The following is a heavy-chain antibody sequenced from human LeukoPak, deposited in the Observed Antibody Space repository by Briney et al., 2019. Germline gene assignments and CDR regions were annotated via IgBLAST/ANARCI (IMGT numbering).Heavy chain of an antibody. CDR3: ARDLHRLMVRGEKGPNWFDP. Sequence: GGSLRLSCAASGFTFSSYSMNWVRQAPGKGLEWVSYISSSSSTIYYADSVKGRFTISRDNAKNSLYLQMNSLRAEDTAVYYCARDLHRLMVRGEKGPNWFDPWGQGTLVTVSS. J-gene: IGHJ5*02. D-gene: IGHD3-10*01. CDR2: ISSSSSTI. V-gene: IGHV3-48*04. CDR1: GFTFSSYS.